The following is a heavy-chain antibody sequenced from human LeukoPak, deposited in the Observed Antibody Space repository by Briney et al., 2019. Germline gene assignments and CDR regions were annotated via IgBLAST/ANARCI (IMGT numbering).Heavy chain of an antibody. Sequence: GALRLSCAASGFTFSSYEMNWVRQAPGKGLEWVSYISSSGSTLYYADSVKGRFTISRDNAKNSLYLQMNSLRAEDTAVYYCARTQPTYDSKGQIFDFWGQGTLVTVSS. CDR1: GFTFSSYE. CDR3: ARTQPTYDSKGQIFDF. D-gene: IGHD3-22*01. CDR2: ISSSGSTL. V-gene: IGHV3-48*03. J-gene: IGHJ4*02.